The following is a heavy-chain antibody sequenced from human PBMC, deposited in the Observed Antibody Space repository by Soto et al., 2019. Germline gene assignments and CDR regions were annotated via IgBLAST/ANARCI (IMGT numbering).Heavy chain of an antibody. V-gene: IGHV3-53*02. D-gene: IGHD5-18*01. CDR2: IYSGGDT. CDR1: GFTVTSNY. CDR3: ATPSSGYTYGYLGY. J-gene: IGHJ4*02. Sequence: EVQLVETGGGLIQPGGSLRLSCAASGFTVTSNYMSWVRQAPGKGLEWVSLIYSGGDTYYADSVRGRFTISRDNSKCKLYRQMDSLRAEDTAVYYCATPSSGYTYGYLGYWGQGSLVTVSS.